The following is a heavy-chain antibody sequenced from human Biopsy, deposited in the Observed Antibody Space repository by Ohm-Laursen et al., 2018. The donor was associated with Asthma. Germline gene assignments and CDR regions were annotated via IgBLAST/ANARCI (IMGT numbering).Heavy chain of an antibody. D-gene: IGHD5-24*01. CDR3: ARGPPVDRED. CDR2: IYYSGST. CDR1: GGSISSGGHY. V-gene: IGHV4-31*03. Sequence: SETLSLTCTVSGGSISSGGHYWSWIRQHPGKGLEWIGYIYYSGSTYYNPSLKSRVTISVDTSKNQFSLKLSSVTAADTAVYYCARGPPVDREDWGQGTLVTVSS. J-gene: IGHJ4*02.